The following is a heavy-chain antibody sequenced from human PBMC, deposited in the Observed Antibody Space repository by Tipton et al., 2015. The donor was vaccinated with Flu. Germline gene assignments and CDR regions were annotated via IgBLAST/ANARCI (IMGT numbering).Heavy chain of an antibody. J-gene: IGHJ2*01. V-gene: IGHV3-66*04. CDR3: TRHLRDWWPYFAL. CDR2: LYSAGPS. Sequence: GLVKPSQTLTLTCTVSGDSITDYYWSWIRQPPGKGLEWVSILYSAGPSHYADSVKGRFIISRDNSKNTVYLQMNSLRAEDTAVYYCTRHLRDWWPYFALWGRGTLVTVSS. D-gene: IGHD2-8*02. CDR1: GDSITDYY.